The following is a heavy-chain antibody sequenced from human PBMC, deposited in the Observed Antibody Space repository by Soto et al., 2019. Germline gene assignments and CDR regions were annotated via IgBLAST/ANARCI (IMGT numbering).Heavy chain of an antibody. D-gene: IGHD1-26*01. CDR2: IWFDGSKE. Sequence: QVQLVESGGGVVQPGRSLRLSCATSGFIFTNHGWHWVRQAPGKGLEWVSMIWFDGSKEYYADSVKGRFTISRDDSTNTFYLEMNSLRTEDMAVYYCARDRSATGSHPGWFDPWGKGTLVTVSS. V-gene: IGHV3-33*01. J-gene: IGHJ5*02. CDR3: ARDRSATGSHPGWFDP. CDR1: GFIFTNHG.